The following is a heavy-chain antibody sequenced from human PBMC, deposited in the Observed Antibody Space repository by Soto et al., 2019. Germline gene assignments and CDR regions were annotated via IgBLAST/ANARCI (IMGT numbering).Heavy chain of an antibody. Sequence: GGSLRLSCAASGFTFSSYWMHWVRQAPGKGLVWVSRINSDGSSTNYADSVKGRLTISRDNVKNTLYLQMNSLRAEDTAVYYCARDLDFWSGYEGNYWGQGTLVTVSS. CDR1: GFTFSSYW. V-gene: IGHV3-74*01. D-gene: IGHD3-3*01. J-gene: IGHJ4*02. CDR2: INSDGSST. CDR3: ARDLDFWSGYEGNY.